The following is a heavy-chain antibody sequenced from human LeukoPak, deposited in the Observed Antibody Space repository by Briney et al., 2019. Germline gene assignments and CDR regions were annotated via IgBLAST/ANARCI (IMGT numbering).Heavy chain of an antibody. CDR2: IIPIFGTA. Sequence: SVKVSCKASGGTFSSYAISWVRQALGQGLEWMGGIIPIFGTANYAQKFQGRVTITTDESTSTAYMELSSLRSEDTAVYYCASSDCGGDCYIPFDYWGQGTLVTVSS. V-gene: IGHV1-69*05. D-gene: IGHD2-21*01. CDR3: ASSDCGGDCYIPFDY. CDR1: GGTFSSYA. J-gene: IGHJ4*02.